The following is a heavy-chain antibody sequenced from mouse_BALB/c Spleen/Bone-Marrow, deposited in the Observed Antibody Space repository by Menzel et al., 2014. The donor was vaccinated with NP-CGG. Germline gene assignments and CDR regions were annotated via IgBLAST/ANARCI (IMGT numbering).Heavy chain of an antibody. Sequence: VQLQQSGAELVKPGASVKMSCKASGYTFTSYWMHWVKQRPGQGLEWIGVLDPSDSYTTYNQKFKGKATLTVDTSSNNDYMQLSSLTSEDSAVYYCTRGANPYYYTMDYWGQGTSVTVSS. CDR1: GYTFTSYW. J-gene: IGHJ4*01. D-gene: IGHD4-1*01. V-gene: IGHV1S127*01. CDR3: TRGANPYYYTMDY. CDR2: LDPSDSYT.